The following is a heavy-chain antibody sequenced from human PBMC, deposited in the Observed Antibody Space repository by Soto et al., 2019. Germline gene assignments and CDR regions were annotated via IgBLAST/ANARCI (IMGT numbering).Heavy chain of an antibody. CDR3: ARYSNNWFQTEGMDV. D-gene: IGHD6-13*01. Sequence: PSETLSLTCTVSVDSITTYYCSWMRQPAGKGLEWIGRIDASGNTNYNPSLNSRVTMSIDTSKKQFSLKLTSVTAADTAIYYCARYSNNWFQTEGMDVWGQGTTVTVSS. CDR2: IDASGNT. CDR1: VDSITTYY. J-gene: IGHJ6*02. V-gene: IGHV4-4*07.